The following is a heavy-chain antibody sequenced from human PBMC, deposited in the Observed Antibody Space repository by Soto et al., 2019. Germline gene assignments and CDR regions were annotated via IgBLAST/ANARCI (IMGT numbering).Heavy chain of an antibody. D-gene: IGHD3-10*01. V-gene: IGHV4-30-2*01. CDR3: ASLNRDYYGSGIYYRSSLPPLYYFDY. Sequence: SETLSLTCAVSGGSISSGGYSWSWIRQPPGKGLEWIGYIYHSGSTYYNPSLKSRVTISVDRSKNQFSLKLSSVTAADTAVYYCASLNRDYYGSGIYYRSSLPPLYYFDYWGQGTLVTVSS. CDR1: GGSISSGGYS. J-gene: IGHJ4*02. CDR2: IYHSGST.